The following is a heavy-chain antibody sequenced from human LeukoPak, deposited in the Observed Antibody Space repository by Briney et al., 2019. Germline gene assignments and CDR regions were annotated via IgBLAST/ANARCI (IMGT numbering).Heavy chain of an antibody. CDR1: GGTFSSYA. Sequence: ASVKVSCKASGGTFSSYAISWVRQAPGQGLEWMGGIIPIFGTANYAQKFQGRVTITADESTSTAYMELSSLRSEDTAVYYCARGGADRMITFGGVLNWFDPWGQGTLVTVSS. CDR3: ARGGADRMITFGGVLNWFDP. CDR2: IIPIFGTA. J-gene: IGHJ5*02. V-gene: IGHV1-69*13. D-gene: IGHD3-16*01.